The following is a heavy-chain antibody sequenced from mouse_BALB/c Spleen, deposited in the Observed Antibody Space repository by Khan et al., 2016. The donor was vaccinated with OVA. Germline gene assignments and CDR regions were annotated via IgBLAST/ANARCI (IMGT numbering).Heavy chain of an antibody. CDR2: ISGDSNTI. D-gene: IGHD1-1*01. CDR1: GFTFSSYG. Sequence: EVELVESGGGLVQPGGSRKLSCAASGFTFSSYGMHWVRQAPERGLEWVAYISGDSNTIYYADTVKGRFTISRENPRNTLFLQMTSLMSEDTAMYYCATSYFYGYYFDYWGPGTTLTVSS. J-gene: IGHJ2*01. CDR3: ATSYFYGYYFDY. V-gene: IGHV5-17*02.